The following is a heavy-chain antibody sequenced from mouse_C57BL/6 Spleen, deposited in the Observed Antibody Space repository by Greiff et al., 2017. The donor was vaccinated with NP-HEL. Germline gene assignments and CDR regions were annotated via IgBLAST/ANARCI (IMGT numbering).Heavy chain of an antibody. Sequence: QVQLQQSGPELVKPGASVKISCKASGYSFTSYYIHWVKQRPGQGLEWIGWIYPGSGNTKYNEKFKGKATLTADTSSSTAYMQLSSLTSEDSAVYYCARETTVVALRAMDYWGQGTSVTVSS. CDR2: IYPGSGNT. CDR1: GYSFTSYY. V-gene: IGHV1-66*01. D-gene: IGHD1-1*01. J-gene: IGHJ4*01. CDR3: ARETTVVALRAMDY.